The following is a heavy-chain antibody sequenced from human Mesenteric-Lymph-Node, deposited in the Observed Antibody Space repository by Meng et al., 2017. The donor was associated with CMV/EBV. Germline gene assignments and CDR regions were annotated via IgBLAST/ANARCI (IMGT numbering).Heavy chain of an antibody. D-gene: IGHD4-23*01. CDR1: GGSFSGYY. J-gene: IGHJ4*02. CDR3: ARHQRWLKSEGGFNY. Sequence: QVELLQSGAGLLKPSETLSLTCAVYGGSFSGYYWSWIRQPPGKGLEWIGEINHSGSTNYNPSLKSRVTISVDTSKNQFSLKLSSVTAADTAVYYCARHQRWLKSEGGFNYWGQGTLVTVSS. V-gene: IGHV4-34*01. CDR2: INHSGST.